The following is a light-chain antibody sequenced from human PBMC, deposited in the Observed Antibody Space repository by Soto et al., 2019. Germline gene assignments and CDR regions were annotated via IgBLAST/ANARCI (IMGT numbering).Light chain of an antibody. J-gene: IGLJ1*01. V-gene: IGLV2-14*01. Sequence: LTQPASVSGSPGQSITISCTETSSDIGAYNSVSWYQQYPGRAPKLMIYEVSNRPSGVSARFSASKSGNTASLTISGLQAEDEADYYCNSRGGSRPYYVFGTGTKVTVL. CDR3: NSRGGSRPYYV. CDR2: EVS. CDR1: SSDIGAYNS.